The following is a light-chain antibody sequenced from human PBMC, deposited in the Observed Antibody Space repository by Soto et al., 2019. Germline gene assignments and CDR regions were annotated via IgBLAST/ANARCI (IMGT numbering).Light chain of an antibody. CDR1: SSDVGGYNY. J-gene: IGLJ1*01. V-gene: IGLV2-8*01. Sequence: QSVLTQPPSASGSPGQSVTISCTGTSSDVGGYNYVSWYQQHPGKAPKLMIYEVTKRPSGVPDRFSGSKSGNTASLTVSGLLAEDEAAYYCTSYAGSKKVFGTGTKVTVL. CDR3: TSYAGSKKV. CDR2: EVT.